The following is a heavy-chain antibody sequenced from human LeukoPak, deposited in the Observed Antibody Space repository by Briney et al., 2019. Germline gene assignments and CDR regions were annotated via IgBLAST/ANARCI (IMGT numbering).Heavy chain of an antibody. CDR1: GYTFTDYY. V-gene: IGHV1-2*02. D-gene: IGHD3-22*01. CDR3: ARQGGPMTVVVKVASDI. CDR2: INPKSGGT. Sequence: ASVKVSCKASGYTFTDYYMHWVRQAPGQGLEWMGWINPKSGGTNHAQRFQGRVTMTRDTSISTAYMELSSLGSVDTAVYYCARQGGPMTVVVKVASDIWGQGTMVTVSS. J-gene: IGHJ3*02.